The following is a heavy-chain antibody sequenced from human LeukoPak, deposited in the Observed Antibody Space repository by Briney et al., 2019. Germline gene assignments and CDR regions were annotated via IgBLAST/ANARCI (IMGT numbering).Heavy chain of an antibody. V-gene: IGHV3-23*01. CDR3: ARDQTYCSSTSCYKVEGYYYYYGMDV. J-gene: IGHJ6*02. CDR1: GFTFSSYA. CDR2: ISGSGGST. Sequence: GGSLRLSCAASGFTFSSYAMSWVRQAPGKGLEWVSAISGSGGSTYYADSVKGRFTISRDNAKNSLYLQMNSLRAEDTAVYYCARDQTYCSSTSCYKVEGYYYYYGMDVWGQGTTVTVSS. D-gene: IGHD2-2*02.